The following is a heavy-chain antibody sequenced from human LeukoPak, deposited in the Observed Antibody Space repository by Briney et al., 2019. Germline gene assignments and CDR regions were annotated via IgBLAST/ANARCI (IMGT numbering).Heavy chain of an antibody. Sequence: SETLSLTCTVSGGSFSSYYWSWIRQPPGKGLEWIGYIYYSGSTNYNPSLKSRVTISLDTSKNQFSLKLSSVTAADTAVYYCARSELLWFGGVNSGFDYWGQGTLVIVSS. CDR2: IYYSGST. D-gene: IGHD3-10*01. J-gene: IGHJ4*02. CDR1: GGSFSSYY. CDR3: ARSELLWFGGVNSGFDY. V-gene: IGHV4-59*01.